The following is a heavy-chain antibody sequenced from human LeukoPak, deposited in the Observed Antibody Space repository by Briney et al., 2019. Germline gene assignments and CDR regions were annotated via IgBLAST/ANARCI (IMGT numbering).Heavy chain of an antibody. CDR2: ISSNGDST. CDR1: GFTFSSYT. D-gene: IGHD6-13*01. J-gene: IGHJ4*02. Sequence: PGGSLRLSCAASGFTFSSYTMHWVRQAPGKGLEYVSAISSNGDSTYYANSVKGRFTISRDNSKTTLYLQMGSLRAEDMAVYYCARVVRSSWYDYWGQGTLVTVSS. CDR3: ARVVRSSWYDY. V-gene: IGHV3-64*01.